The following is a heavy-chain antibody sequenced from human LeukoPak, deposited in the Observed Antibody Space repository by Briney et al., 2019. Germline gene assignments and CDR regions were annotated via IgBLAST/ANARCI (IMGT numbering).Heavy chain of an antibody. J-gene: IGHJ3*02. CDR1: GYTFTSYY. V-gene: IGHV1-46*01. CDR3: ARGERYNWNDGDALDI. Sequence: ASVKVSCKASGYTFTSYYMHWVRQAPGQGLEWMGIINPSGGSTSYAQKFQGRVTMTRDTSTSTVYMELSSLRSEDTAVYYCARGERYNWNDGDALDIWGQGTMVTVSS. D-gene: IGHD1-1*01. CDR2: INPSGGST.